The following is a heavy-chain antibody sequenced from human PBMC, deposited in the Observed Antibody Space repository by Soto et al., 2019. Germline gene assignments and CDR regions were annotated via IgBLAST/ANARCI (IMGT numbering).Heavy chain of an antibody. Sequence: PGESLRIPCKCYGKRFDNYWSVWVRQMPGKGLEWMAIIYPGDSDRRYSPSFQGQVTISADQSISTAYLQWSSLKASDTANDYCVRYRSRDYYYGMDVWGQGKTVTVS. CDR1: GKRFDNYW. D-gene: IGHD3-16*02. V-gene: IGHV5-51*01. CDR2: IYPGDSDR. CDR3: VRYRSRDYYYGMDV. J-gene: IGHJ6*02.